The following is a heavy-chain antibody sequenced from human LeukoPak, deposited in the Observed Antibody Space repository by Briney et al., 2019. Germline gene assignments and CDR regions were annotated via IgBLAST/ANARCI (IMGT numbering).Heavy chain of an antibody. CDR3: ATLWWSSPRDY. V-gene: IGHV3-7*05. J-gene: IGHJ4*02. D-gene: IGHD4/OR15-4a*01. CDR2: IKQDGSEK. Sequence: GGSLRLSCAASGLTFSSYWMSWVRQAPGKGLEWVANIKQDGSEKYYVDSVKGRFTISRDNAKNSLYLQMNSLRAEDTAVYYCATLWWSSPRDYWGQGTLVTVSS. CDR1: GLTFSSYW.